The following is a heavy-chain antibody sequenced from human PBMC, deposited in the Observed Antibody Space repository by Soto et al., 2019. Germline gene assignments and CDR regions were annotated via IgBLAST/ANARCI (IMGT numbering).Heavy chain of an antibody. V-gene: IGHV4-31*03. CDR1: GGSISSGGYY. D-gene: IGHD4-17*01. Sequence: QVQLQESGPGLVKPSQTLSLTCTVSGGSISSGGYYWSWIRQRPGKGLEWIGYIYYSGSTYYNPSLKSRVTISVDTSKNQFALKLSSVTAADTAVYYCARSPEATVTVFDFWGLGTLVTVSS. CDR3: ARSPEATVTVFDF. J-gene: IGHJ4*02. CDR2: IYYSGST.